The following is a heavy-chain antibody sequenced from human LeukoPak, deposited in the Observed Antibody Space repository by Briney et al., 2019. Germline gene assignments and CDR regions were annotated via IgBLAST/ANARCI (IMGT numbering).Heavy chain of an antibody. Sequence: EASVKVSCKASGYTFTSYYMHWVRHTPGQRHECMGIITPSGGSTSYAQKFQGRVTMTRDTSTSTVYMELSSLRSEDTAVYYCAGTSYGSGSYYRAPEYNWFDPWGQGTLVTVSS. CDR2: ITPSGGST. D-gene: IGHD3-10*01. J-gene: IGHJ5*02. CDR3: AGTSYGSGSYYRAPEYNWFDP. V-gene: IGHV1-46*01. CDR1: GYTFTSYY.